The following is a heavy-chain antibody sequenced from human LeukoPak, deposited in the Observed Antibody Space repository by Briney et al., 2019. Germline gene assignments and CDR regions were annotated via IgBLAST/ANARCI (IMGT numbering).Heavy chain of an antibody. Sequence: GASVKVSCKASGYTFTGYYMHWVRQAPGQELEWMGWINPNSGGTNYAQKFQGRVTMTRDTSISTAYMELSRLRSDDTAVYYCARDLYDSSGYYYNYFDYWGQGTLVTVSS. CDR1: GYTFTGYY. CDR2: INPNSGGT. D-gene: IGHD3-22*01. J-gene: IGHJ4*02. CDR3: ARDLYDSSGYYYNYFDY. V-gene: IGHV1-2*02.